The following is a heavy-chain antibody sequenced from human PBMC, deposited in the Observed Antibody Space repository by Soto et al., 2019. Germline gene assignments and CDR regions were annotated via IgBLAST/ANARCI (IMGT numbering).Heavy chain of an antibody. CDR3: AGESTVATILVGVY. CDR1: GFTFSSYS. Sequence: EVQLVESGGGLVKPGGSLRLSCAASGFTFSSYSMNWVRQAPGKGLEWVSSISSSSSYIYYADSVKGRFTISRDNAKNSLYLQMKSLRAEDTAVYYCAGESTVATILVGVYWGPGTLVTVSS. V-gene: IGHV3-21*01. CDR2: ISSSSSYI. D-gene: IGHD5-12*01. J-gene: IGHJ4*02.